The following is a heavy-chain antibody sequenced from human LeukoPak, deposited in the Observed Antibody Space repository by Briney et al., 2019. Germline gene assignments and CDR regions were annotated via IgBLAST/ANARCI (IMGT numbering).Heavy chain of an antibody. Sequence: SQTLSLTCTVSGGSISSGDYYWSWIRQPPGKGLEWIGYIYYRGSTYYNPSLKSRVTISVDTSKNQFSLKLSSVTAADTAVYYCASTKRGKYCSSTSCYIFDYWGQGTLVTVSS. V-gene: IGHV4-30-4*01. D-gene: IGHD2-2*02. CDR1: GGSISSGDYY. CDR2: IYYRGST. J-gene: IGHJ4*02. CDR3: ASTKRGKYCSSTSCYIFDY.